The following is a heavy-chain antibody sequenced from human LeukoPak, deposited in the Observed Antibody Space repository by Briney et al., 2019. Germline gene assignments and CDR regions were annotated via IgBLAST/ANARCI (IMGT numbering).Heavy chain of an antibody. Sequence: SETLSLTCTVSGGSISSDYCSWIRQHPAKELEWIGYIYYSGSTNYNPSLKSRVTISVDTSKNQFSLKLSSVTAADTAVYYCARAGDYYFDYWGQGTLVTVSS. J-gene: IGHJ4*02. CDR2: IYYSGST. CDR3: ARAGDYYFDY. V-gene: IGHV4-59*08. D-gene: IGHD3-16*01. CDR1: GGSISSDY.